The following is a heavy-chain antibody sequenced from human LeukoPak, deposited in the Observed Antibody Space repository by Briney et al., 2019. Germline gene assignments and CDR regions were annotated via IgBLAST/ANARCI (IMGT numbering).Heavy chain of an antibody. CDR1: GYTFTGYY. J-gene: IGHJ5*02. V-gene: IGHV1-2*02. CDR3: ARDHKGYSRGGETWFDP. CDR2: INPNSGGT. D-gene: IGHD5-18*01. Sequence: ASVKVSCKASGYTFTGYYMHWVRQAPGQGLEWMGWINPNSGGTNYAQKFQGRVTMTRDTSISTAYMELSRLRSDDTAVYYCARDHKGYSRGGETWFDPWGQGTLVTVSS.